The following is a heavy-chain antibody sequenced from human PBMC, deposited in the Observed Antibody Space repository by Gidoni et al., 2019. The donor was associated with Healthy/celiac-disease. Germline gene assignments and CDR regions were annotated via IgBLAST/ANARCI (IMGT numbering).Heavy chain of an antibody. CDR1: GFTFSSYA. D-gene: IGHD2-2*01. CDR2: ISGSGGST. J-gene: IGHJ1*01. Sequence: EVQLLESGGGLVQPGGSLRLSCAASGFTFSSYAMSWVRQAPGKGLGWVSAISGSGGSTYYADSVKGRFTISRDNSKNTLYLQMNSLRAEDTAVYYCAKGAYCSSTSCYLAYFQHWGQGTLVTVSS. CDR3: AKGAYCSSTSCYLAYFQH. V-gene: IGHV3-23*01.